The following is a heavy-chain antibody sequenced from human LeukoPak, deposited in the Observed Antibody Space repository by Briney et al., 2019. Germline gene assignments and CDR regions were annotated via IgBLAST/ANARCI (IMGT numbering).Heavy chain of an antibody. CDR1: GGSISSGGYS. J-gene: IGHJ5*02. D-gene: IGHD3-3*01. V-gene: IGHV4-30-2*01. CDR2: IYHSGST. CDR3: ARSLLRSVANWFDP. Sequence: SQTLSLTCAVSGGSISSGGYSWSWIRQPPGKGLEWIGYIYHSGSTYYNPSLKSRVTISVDRSKNQFSLKLSSVTAADTAVYYCARSLLRSVANWFDPWGQGTLVTVSS.